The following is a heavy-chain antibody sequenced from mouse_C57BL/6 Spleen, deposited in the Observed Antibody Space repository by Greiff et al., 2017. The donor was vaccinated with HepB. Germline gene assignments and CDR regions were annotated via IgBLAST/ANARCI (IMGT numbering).Heavy chain of an antibody. CDR3: TTGGSSYYLDY. CDR1: GFNIKDDY. V-gene: IGHV14-4*01. J-gene: IGHJ2*01. Sequence: EVHLVESGAELVRPGASVKLSCTASGFNIKDDYMHWVKQRPEQGLEWIGWIDPENGDTEYASKFQGKATITADTSSNTAYLQLSSLTSEDTAVYYGTTGGSSYYLDYWGQGTTLTVSS. CDR2: IDPENGDT. D-gene: IGHD1-1*01.